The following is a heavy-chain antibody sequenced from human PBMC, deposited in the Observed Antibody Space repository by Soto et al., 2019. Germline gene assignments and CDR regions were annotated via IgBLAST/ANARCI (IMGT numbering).Heavy chain of an antibody. D-gene: IGHD3-22*01. CDR1: GYSISSGYY. CDR2: MYHSGNT. Sequence: KPSETLSLTCAVPGYSISSGYYWGWIRQPPGKGLQWIGNMYHSGNTYYNPTLKSRVTISVDTSKNQFSRKLRSVTAADEAVYYCARVSYFDSGGFFYYFDYWGQGALVTVSS. V-gene: IGHV4-38-2*01. CDR3: ARVSYFDSGGFFYYFDY. J-gene: IGHJ4*02.